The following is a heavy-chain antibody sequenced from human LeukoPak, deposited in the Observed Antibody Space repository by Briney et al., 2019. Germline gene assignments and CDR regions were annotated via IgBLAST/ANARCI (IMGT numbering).Heavy chain of an antibody. CDR2: IKQDGSEK. CDR1: GFTFSSYR. CDR3: ARGAQITMVRGVIITASFDY. J-gene: IGHJ4*02. V-gene: IGHV3-7*01. D-gene: IGHD3-10*01. Sequence: GGSLRLSCAASGFTFSSYRMSWVRQAPGKGLEWVANIKQDGSEKYYVDSVKGRFTISRDNAENSLYLQMNSLRDEDTAVYYCARGAQITMVRGVIITASFDYWGQGTLVTVSS.